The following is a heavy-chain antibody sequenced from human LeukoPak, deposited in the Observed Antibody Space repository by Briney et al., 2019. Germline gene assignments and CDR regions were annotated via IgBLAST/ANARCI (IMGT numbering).Heavy chain of an antibody. D-gene: IGHD2/OR15-2a*01. CDR1: GYDFPTYW. Sequence: GESLKISCQASGYDFPTYWFGWVRQLPGKGLEWMGVIYPDDSDTKYNPSFQGQVTISVDKSISTGYLQWSSLKASDTAMYYCARHIPGTGPGEYYMDVWGRGTTVIVS. V-gene: IGHV5-51*01. CDR3: ARHIPGTGPGEYYMDV. CDR2: IYPDDSDT. J-gene: IGHJ6*04.